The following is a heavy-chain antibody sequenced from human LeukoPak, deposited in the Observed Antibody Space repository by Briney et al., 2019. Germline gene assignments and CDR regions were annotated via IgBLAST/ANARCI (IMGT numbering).Heavy chain of an antibody. V-gene: IGHV3-64*04. CDR1: GFTFNRFY. D-gene: IGHD3-3*01. Sequence: GGSLRLSCSASGFTFNRFYLHWVRQAPGKGLEFVSHISSNGATTYYADSVKGRFTISRDSSKDTIYLQMNSLRVEDTAVYYCARSGGDDVVWSGPVGWFDPWGQGTLVTVSS. CDR2: ISSNGATT. J-gene: IGHJ5*02. CDR3: ARSGGDDVVWSGPVGWFDP.